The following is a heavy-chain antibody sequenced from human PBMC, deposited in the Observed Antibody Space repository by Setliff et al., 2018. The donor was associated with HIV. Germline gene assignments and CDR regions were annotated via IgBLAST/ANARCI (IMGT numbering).Heavy chain of an antibody. J-gene: IGHJ5*01. CDR3: TRGPRGIGPRPDWLDS. D-gene: IGHD6-6*01. Sequence: LRLSCSVSGGSITRGSYYWTWIRQPAGKGLEWIGHAYTTGTTNYSPSLKSRVTISLDTSKNQVSLKLSSVTAADTAVYYCTRGPRGIGPRPDWLDSWGQGTQVTSPQ. CDR1: GGSITRGSYY. CDR2: AYTTGTT. V-gene: IGHV4-61*09.